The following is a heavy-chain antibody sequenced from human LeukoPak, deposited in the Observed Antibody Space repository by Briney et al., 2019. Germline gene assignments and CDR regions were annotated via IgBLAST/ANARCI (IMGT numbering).Heavy chain of an antibody. Sequence: PSETLSLTCTVSGGSISSSSYYWGWIRQPPGKGLEWIGSIYYSGSTNYNPSLKSRVTISVDTSKNQFSLKLSSVTAADTAVYYCAREDKTEPHNWFDPWGQGTLVTVSS. CDR1: GGSISSSSYY. J-gene: IGHJ5*02. CDR2: IYYSGST. V-gene: IGHV4-39*07. CDR3: AREDKTEPHNWFDP. D-gene: IGHD1-14*01.